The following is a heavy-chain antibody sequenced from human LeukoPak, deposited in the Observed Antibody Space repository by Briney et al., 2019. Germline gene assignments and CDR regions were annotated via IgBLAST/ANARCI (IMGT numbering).Heavy chain of an antibody. D-gene: IGHD3-10*01. CDR2: INPSGGST. Sequence: ASVKVSCKASGYTFTGYYMHWVRQAPGQGLEWMGIINPSGGSTDYAQKFQGRVTMTRDTSTSTVYMELSSLRSEDTAVYYCARDSGSFHYDMDVWGQGTTVIVSS. CDR1: GYTFTGYY. CDR3: ARDSGSFHYDMDV. J-gene: IGHJ6*02. V-gene: IGHV1-46*01.